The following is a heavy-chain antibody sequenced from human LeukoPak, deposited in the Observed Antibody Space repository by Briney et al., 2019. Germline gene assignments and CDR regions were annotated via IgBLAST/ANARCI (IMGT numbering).Heavy chain of an antibody. J-gene: IGHJ4*02. Sequence: ASVKVSCKASGYTFTSYGISWVRQTPGQGLERMRWMNPNIGNTGYAQKFQGRVTITRNTSINTAYMELSSLRSEDSAVYYCARSRCVGSTHCYYFDYWGQGTLVTVSS. CDR3: ARSRCVGSTHCYYFDY. CDR2: MNPNIGNT. CDR1: GYTFTSYG. D-gene: IGHD2-2*01. V-gene: IGHV1-8*03.